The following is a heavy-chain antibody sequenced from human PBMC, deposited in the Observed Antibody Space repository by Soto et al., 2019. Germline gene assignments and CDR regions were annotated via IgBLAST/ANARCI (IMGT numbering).Heavy chain of an antibody. CDR3: ARTPTYSSSWSAYYGMDV. V-gene: IGHV5-10-1*01. CDR1: GYSFTSYW. J-gene: IGHJ6*02. CDR2: IDPSDSYT. D-gene: IGHD6-13*01. Sequence: GESLKISCKGSGYSFTSYWISWVRQMPGKGLEWMGRIDPSDSYTNYSPSFQGHVTISADKSISTAYLQWSSLKASDTAMYYYARTPTYSSSWSAYYGMDVWGQGTTVTVSS.